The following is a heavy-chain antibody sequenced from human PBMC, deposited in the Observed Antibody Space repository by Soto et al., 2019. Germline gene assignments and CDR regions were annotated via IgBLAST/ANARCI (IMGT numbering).Heavy chain of an antibody. J-gene: IGHJ4*02. CDR2: IDPRDSYA. CDR3: TRQSETYYDSSGYYFDY. CDR1: GYSFTNSW. Sequence: GESLKISCKGSGYSFTNSWINWVRQMPGKGLEWMGRIDPRDSYANYSPSFQGHVTISADKSISTAYLQWSSLKASDTAMYYCTRQSETYYDSSGYYFDYWGQGTLVTVSS. V-gene: IGHV5-10-1*01. D-gene: IGHD3-22*01.